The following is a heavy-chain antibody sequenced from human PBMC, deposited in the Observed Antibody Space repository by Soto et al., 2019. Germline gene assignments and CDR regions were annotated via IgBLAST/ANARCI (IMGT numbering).Heavy chain of an antibody. D-gene: IGHD6-19*01. CDR3: ACNPGIAVAGTVKIPNQH. Sequence: SSETLSLTCTSSGGSINSSSYYLAWIRQPPGKGLEWIGSIYYSGSTYYNPSLKSRVTISVDTSKNQFSLKLSSVTAADTAVYYCACNPGIAVAGTVKIPNQHWGQGTLVTVSS. CDR2: IYYSGST. J-gene: IGHJ1*01. CDR1: GGSINSSSYY. V-gene: IGHV4-39*01.